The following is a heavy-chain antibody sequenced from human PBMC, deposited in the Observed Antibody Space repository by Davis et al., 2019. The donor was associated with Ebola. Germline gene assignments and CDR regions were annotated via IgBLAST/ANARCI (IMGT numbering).Heavy chain of an antibody. CDR1: GFTFDDFT. CDR2: INPNSGAT. J-gene: IGHJ4*02. Sequence: GESLKISCAASGFTFDDFTMHWVRQAPGQGLEWMGCINPNSGATNYAQKFRGWVTMTRDTSINTAYMEVTSLKSDGTAVYYCARGRDIWSVPEYWGQGTLVTVSS. D-gene: IGHD3-3*01. CDR3: ARGRDIWSVPEY. V-gene: IGHV1-2*04.